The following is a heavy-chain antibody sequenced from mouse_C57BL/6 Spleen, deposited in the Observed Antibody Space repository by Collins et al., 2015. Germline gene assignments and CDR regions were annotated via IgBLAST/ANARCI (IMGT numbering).Heavy chain of an antibody. J-gene: IGHJ2*01. Sequence: QVQLQQFGAELARPGASVMLSCKASGYTFVDYGICWVKQTTGQGLEWIGEIYPRSGGTYYSEKFEGKATLTADRSSSTVHMELRSLTSEDSAVYFCTRERWDAFDYWGQGTTLTVSS. CDR3: TRERWDAFDY. CDR1: GYTFVDYG. V-gene: IGHV1-81*01. CDR2: IYPRSGGT. D-gene: IGHD4-1*01.